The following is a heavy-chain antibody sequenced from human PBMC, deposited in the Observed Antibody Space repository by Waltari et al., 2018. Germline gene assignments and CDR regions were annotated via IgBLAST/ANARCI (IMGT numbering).Heavy chain of an antibody. CDR2: IRSKPYGGTT. CDR3: TRENRITIFGVVTPWLDY. J-gene: IGHJ4*02. CDR1: GFTFGDYA. Sequence: EVQLVESGGGLVQPGRSLRLSCTASGFTFGDYAMSWVRQAPGKGLEWVGFIRSKPYGGTTEYAASVKGRFTISRDDSKSIAYLQMNSLKTEDTAVYYCTRENRITIFGVVTPWLDYWGQGTLVTVSS. V-gene: IGHV3-49*04. D-gene: IGHD3-3*01.